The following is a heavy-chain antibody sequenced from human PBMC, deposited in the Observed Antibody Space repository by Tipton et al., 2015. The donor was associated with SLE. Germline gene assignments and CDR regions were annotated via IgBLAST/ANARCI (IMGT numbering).Heavy chain of an antibody. J-gene: IGHJ4*02. D-gene: IGHD3-9*01. CDR3: ARDTRDWFLSES. V-gene: IGHV4-38-2*02. CDR1: GYSLTSGYY. Sequence: TLFLTCTVSGYSLTSGYYWGWIRQPPGKGLEWIGRIYHSESVYYNPSLKSRVTISGDTSKNQISLNLSSVTAADTAVYYCARDTRDWFLSESWGQGALVTVSS. CDR2: IYHSESV.